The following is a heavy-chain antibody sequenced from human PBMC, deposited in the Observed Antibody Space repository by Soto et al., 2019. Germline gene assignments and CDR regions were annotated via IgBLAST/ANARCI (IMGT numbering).Heavy chain of an antibody. Sequence: GESLKISCKGSGYSFAGYWITWVRQKPGKGLEWMGIIYPGDSDTRYSPSFQGQVTISADKSISTAYLQWSSLKASDTAMYYCARLWDSSSWYYFDYWGQGTLVTVSS. CDR1: GYSFAGYW. J-gene: IGHJ4*02. D-gene: IGHD6-13*01. CDR2: IYPGDSDT. V-gene: IGHV5-51*01. CDR3: ARLWDSSSWYYFDY.